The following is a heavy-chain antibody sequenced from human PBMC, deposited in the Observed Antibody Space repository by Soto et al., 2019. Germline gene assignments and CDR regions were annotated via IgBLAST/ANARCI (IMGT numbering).Heavy chain of an antibody. D-gene: IGHD2-21*02. Sequence: QVQLVESGGGVVQLGRSLRLSCAASGFTFSSYTMHWVRQAPGKGLEWVALIYYDGSQKYYADSVKGRFTISRDNSKKMMNLDMNSLRTEDTAVYYCTRGGGNQLGDCYDNWGQGTLVTVSS. CDR2: IYYDGSQK. V-gene: IGHV3-30*04. J-gene: IGHJ4*02. CDR3: TRGGGNQLGDCYDN. CDR1: GFTFSSYT.